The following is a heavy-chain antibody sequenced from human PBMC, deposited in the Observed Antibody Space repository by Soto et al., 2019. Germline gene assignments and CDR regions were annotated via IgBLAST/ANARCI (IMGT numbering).Heavy chain of an antibody. J-gene: IGHJ4*02. Sequence: ASVKVSCKGSAYTFTSYSIEWVRQAPGQRLVWIGWINVGNGNPKYSQNLQSRVTITRDTSASAAYMMASSLRSEXTPVSYCARETDVWNNYSFDYCGQATLVTSPQ. CDR1: AYTFTSYS. CDR3: ARETDVWNNYSFDY. CDR2: INVGNGNP. D-gene: IGHD3-3*01. V-gene: IGHV1-3*01.